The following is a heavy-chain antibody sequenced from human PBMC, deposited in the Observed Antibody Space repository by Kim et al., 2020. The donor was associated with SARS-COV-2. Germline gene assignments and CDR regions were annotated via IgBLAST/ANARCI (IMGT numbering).Heavy chain of an antibody. CDR2: IYDGDNT. D-gene: IGHD5-12*01. CDR3: ATSPTFFSGPYWPPFDY. CDR1: GFIFSSNY. J-gene: IGHJ4*02. Sequence: GGSLRLSCAASGFIFSSNYMSWVRQAPGKGLEWVSLIYDGDNTYYAAPVKGRFTISRNNSKNTLYLQRNNLRADDTAVYYYATSPTFFSGPYWPPFDYWGQRTPVTVPS. V-gene: IGHV3-53*01.